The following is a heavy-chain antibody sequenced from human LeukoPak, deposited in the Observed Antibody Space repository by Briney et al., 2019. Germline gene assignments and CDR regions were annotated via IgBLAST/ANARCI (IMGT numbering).Heavy chain of an antibody. V-gene: IGHV3-48*03. J-gene: IGHJ3*02. CDR1: GFTFSSYE. CDR2: ISSSGSTI. CDR3: AREYSGYDGDAFDM. Sequence: SGGSLRLSCAASGFTFSSYEMNWVRQAPGKGLEWVSYISSSGSTIYYADSVKGRFTISRDNAKNSLYLQMNSLRAEDTAVYYCAREYSGYDGDAFDMWGQGTMVTVSS. D-gene: IGHD5-12*01.